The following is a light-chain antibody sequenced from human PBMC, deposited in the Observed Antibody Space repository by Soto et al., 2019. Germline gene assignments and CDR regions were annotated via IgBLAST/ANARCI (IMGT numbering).Light chain of an antibody. CDR3: QQSNSYSWT. V-gene: IGKV1-5*03. CDR1: QTLSSW. CDR2: KAS. Sequence: DIQMTQSPSTLSASVGDRVTITCRASQTLSSWLAWYQQKPGKAPKLLIYKASNLESGVPSRFSVSGSGTEFTLTISSLQPDDFATYYCQQSNSYSWTFGQGTKVDIK. J-gene: IGKJ1*01.